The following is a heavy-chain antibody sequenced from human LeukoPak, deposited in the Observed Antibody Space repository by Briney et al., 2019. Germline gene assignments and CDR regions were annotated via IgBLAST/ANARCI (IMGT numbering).Heavy chain of an antibody. CDR2: IYPGDSDT. Sequence: GESLKIPCKGSGYSFTSYWIGWVRQMPGKGLEWMGIIYPGDSDTRYSPSFQGQVTISADKTISTAYLQWSGLKASDTAMYYCARGQTCSSANCYTARAFDIWGQGRMVTVSS. CDR3: ARGQTCSSANCYTARAFDI. D-gene: IGHD2-2*02. J-gene: IGHJ3*02. CDR1: GYSFTSYW. V-gene: IGHV5-51*01.